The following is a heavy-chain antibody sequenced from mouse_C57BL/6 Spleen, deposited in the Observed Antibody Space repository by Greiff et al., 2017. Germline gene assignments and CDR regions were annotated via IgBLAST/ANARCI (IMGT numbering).Heavy chain of an antibody. CDR3: ARYPYYAPYAMDY. J-gene: IGHJ4*01. CDR1: GYTFTSYW. CDR2: IYPGSGST. V-gene: IGHV1-55*01. Sequence: VQLQQPGAELVKPGASVKMSCKASGYTFTSYWITWVKQRPGQGLEWIGDIYPGSGSTNYNEKFKSKATLTVDTSSSTAYMQLSSLTSEDSAVYYCARYPYYAPYAMDYWGQGTSVTVSS. D-gene: IGHD1-1*01.